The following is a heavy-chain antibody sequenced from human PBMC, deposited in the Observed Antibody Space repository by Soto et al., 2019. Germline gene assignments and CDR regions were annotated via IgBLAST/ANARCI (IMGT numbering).Heavy chain of an antibody. D-gene: IGHD3-3*01. CDR1: GGSISSGDYY. J-gene: IGHJ4*02. Sequence: QVQLQESGPGLVKPSQTLSLTCTVSGGSISSGDYYWSWIRQPPGKGLEWIGYIYYSGSTYYNPSLKSRVTISVDTSKNQFSLKLSSVTAADTAVYYCARVRPDFWSGYYFDYWGQGTLVTVSS. CDR3: ARVRPDFWSGYYFDY. V-gene: IGHV4-30-4*01. CDR2: IYYSGST.